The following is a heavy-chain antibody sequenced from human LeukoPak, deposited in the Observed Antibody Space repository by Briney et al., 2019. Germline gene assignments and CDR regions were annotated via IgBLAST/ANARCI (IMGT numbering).Heavy chain of an antibody. Sequence: GGSLRLSCAASGFSFSNYNMNWVRQAPGKGLEWVSSFTSGSGYIYYADSVKGRFTIPRDNAKKSLYLEMNSLRADDTGVYYCAREALGFDFWGQGTLVTVPS. J-gene: IGHJ4*02. D-gene: IGHD3-3*01. CDR1: GFSFSNYN. V-gene: IGHV3-21*01. CDR2: FTSGSGYI. CDR3: AREALGFDF.